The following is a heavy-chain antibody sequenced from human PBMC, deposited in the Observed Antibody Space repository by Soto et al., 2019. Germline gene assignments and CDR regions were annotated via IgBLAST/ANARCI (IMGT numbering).Heavy chain of an antibody. V-gene: IGHV4-59*01. CDR3: AREGLTGTIGLYYYYGMDV. CDR1: GGSISSYY. D-gene: IGHD1-7*01. J-gene: IGHJ6*02. CDR2: IYYSGST. Sequence: QVQLQESGPGLVKPSETLSLTCTVSGGSISSYYWSWIRQPPGKGLEWIGYIYYSGSTNYNPSLKSRVIISVATSKNRFSLKLSSVTAADTAVYYCAREGLTGTIGLYYYYGMDVWGQGTTVTVSS.